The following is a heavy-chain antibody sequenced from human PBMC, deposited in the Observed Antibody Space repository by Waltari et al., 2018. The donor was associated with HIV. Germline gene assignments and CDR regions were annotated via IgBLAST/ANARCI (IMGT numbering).Heavy chain of an antibody. CDR3: ARFVSGIVGALDY. V-gene: IGHV3-48*03. J-gene: IGHJ4*02. CDR1: GFTFSSYE. CDR2: ISSSGSTI. Sequence: EVQLVESGGGLVQPGGSLRLSCAASGFTFSSYEMNWVRQAPGKGLEWVSYISSSGSTIYYADSVKGRFTISRDNAKNSLYLQMNSLRAEDTAVYYCARFVSGIVGALDYWGQGTLVTVSS. D-gene: IGHD1-26*01.